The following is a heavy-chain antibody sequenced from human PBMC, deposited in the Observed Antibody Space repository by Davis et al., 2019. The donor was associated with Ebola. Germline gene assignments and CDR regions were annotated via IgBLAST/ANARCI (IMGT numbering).Heavy chain of an antibody. J-gene: IGHJ4*02. CDR3: AREVSDYYGSGFDY. CDR2: IYYSGST. CDR1: GGSISSSSYY. D-gene: IGHD3-10*01. V-gene: IGHV4-39*07. Sequence: PSETLSLTCTVSGGSISSSSYYWGWIRQPPGKGLEWIGSIYYSGSTYYNPSLKSRVTISVDTSKNQFSLKLSSVTAADTAVYYCAREVSDYYGSGFDYWGQGTLVTVSS.